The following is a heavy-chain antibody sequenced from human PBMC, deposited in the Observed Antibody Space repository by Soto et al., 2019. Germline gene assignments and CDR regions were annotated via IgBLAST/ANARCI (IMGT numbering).Heavy chain of an antibody. CDR3: ARDHSGYDPTPQANLDY. CDR2: ISAYNGNT. V-gene: IGHV1-18*01. CDR1: GYTFTRSG. Sequence: QLVQSGAAVKKPGASVKVSCKASGYTFTRSGISWVRQAPGQGLEWMGWISAYNGNTNYAQKRQGRVTMTTDTSTSTAYMELRSLRSDDTAVYYGARDHSGYDPTPQANLDYWGQGTPVTVSS. D-gene: IGHD5-12*01. J-gene: IGHJ4*02.